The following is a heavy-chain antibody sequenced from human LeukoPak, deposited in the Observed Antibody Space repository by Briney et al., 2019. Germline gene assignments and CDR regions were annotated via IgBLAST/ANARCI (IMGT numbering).Heavy chain of an antibody. CDR3: AREKRYCSGGSCYGGAFDI. CDR1: GFTFSSYA. V-gene: IGHV3-30-3*01. CDR2: ISYDGSNK. Sequence: GRSLRLSCAASGFTFSSYAMHWVRQAPGKGLEWVAVISYDGSNKYYADSVKGRFTISRDNSKNTLYLQMNSLRAEDTAVYYCAREKRYCSGGSCYGGAFDIWGQGTMVTVPS. D-gene: IGHD2-15*01. J-gene: IGHJ3*02.